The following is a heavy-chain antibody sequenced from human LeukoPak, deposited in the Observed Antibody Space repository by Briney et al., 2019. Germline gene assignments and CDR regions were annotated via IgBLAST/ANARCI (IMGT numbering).Heavy chain of an antibody. CDR3: ARGSRDIVVVPAAILVHYYYYMDV. J-gene: IGHJ6*03. V-gene: IGHV4-34*01. CDR1: GGSFSGYY. CDR2: INHSGST. Sequence: SETLSLTCAVYGGSFSGYYWSWIRQPPGKGLEWIGEINHSGSTNYNPSLKSRVTISVDTSKNQFSLKLSSVTAADTAVYYCARGSRDIVVVPAAILVHYYYYMDVWGKRTTVTVSS. D-gene: IGHD2-2*02.